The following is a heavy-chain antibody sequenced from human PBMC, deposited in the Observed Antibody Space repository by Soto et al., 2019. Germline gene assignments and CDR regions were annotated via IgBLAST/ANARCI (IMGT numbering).Heavy chain of an antibody. D-gene: IGHD4-17*01. CDR1: GFTFSSYS. V-gene: IGHV3-21*01. J-gene: IGHJ3*02. CDR3: ARGYGDYIPDAVNI. Sequence: EVQLVESGGGLVKPGGSLRLSCAASGFTFSSYSMNWVRQAPGEGLEWVSSITTYSTSIYYADSVKGRFTISRDNAKNSLLLQMNRLRAEDTAVYYCARGYGDYIPDAVNIGGQVKMVTVSS. CDR2: ITTYSTSI.